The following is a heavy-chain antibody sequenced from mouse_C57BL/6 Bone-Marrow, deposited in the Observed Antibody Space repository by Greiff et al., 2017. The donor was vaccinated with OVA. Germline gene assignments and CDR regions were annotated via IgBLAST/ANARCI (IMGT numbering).Heavy chain of an antibody. CDR1: GYTFTSYW. Sequence: QFQLQQPGAELVRPGTSVKLSCKASGYTFTSYWMHWVKQRPGQGLEWIGVIDPSDSYTNYNQKFKGKATLPVDTSSSTAYMQLSSLTSEDSAVYYCARSTGNWGQGTTLTVSS. V-gene: IGHV1-59*01. CDR2: IDPSDSYT. J-gene: IGHJ2*01. CDR3: ARSTGN.